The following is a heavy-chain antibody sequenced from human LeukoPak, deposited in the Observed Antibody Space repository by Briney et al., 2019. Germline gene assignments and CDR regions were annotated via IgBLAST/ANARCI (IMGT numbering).Heavy chain of an antibody. CDR2: ISSSSSYI. V-gene: IGHV3-21*01. Sequence: GGSLRLSCAASGFTFSSYSMNWVRQAPGKGLEWVSSISSSSSYIYYADSVKGRFTISRDNAKNSLYLQMNSLRAEDTAVYYCARVTTQYITTDAFDIWGQGTMVTVFS. J-gene: IGHJ3*02. CDR1: GFTFSSYS. D-gene: IGHD4-11*01. CDR3: ARVTTQYITTDAFDI.